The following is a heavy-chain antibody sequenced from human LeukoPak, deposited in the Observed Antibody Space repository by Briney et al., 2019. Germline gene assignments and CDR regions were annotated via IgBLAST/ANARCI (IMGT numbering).Heavy chain of an antibody. V-gene: IGHV3-48*04. CDR1: GFTFSSYT. CDR3: ASGYSSGPVY. Sequence: GGSLRLSCAASGFTFSSYTMNWVRQAPGKGLEWISYISSSSTTIYYADSVKGRFTISRDNAKNSLYLQMNSLRAEDTAVYYCASGYSSGPVYWGQGNLVTVSS. D-gene: IGHD6-19*01. J-gene: IGHJ4*02. CDR2: ISSSSTTI.